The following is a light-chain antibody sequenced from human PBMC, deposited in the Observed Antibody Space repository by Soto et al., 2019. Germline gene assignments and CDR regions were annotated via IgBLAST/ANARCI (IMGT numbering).Light chain of an antibody. CDR1: QSVSTPY. J-gene: IGKJ1*01. V-gene: IGKV3-20*01. Sequence: ENVLTQSPGTLSLSPGERATLSCRASQSVSTPYLAWYQQKPGQAPRLLIYSTSTRASGIPDRFSGSGSGTDFTLTISRLEPEDFAVDYCQQYGSSLWTFGQVTKVEIK. CDR3: QQYGSSLWT. CDR2: STS.